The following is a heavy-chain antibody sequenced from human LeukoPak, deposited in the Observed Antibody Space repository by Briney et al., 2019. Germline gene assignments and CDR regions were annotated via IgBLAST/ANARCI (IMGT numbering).Heavy chain of an antibody. J-gene: IGHJ5*02. CDR1: GGSISSYY. CDR2: IYYSGST. V-gene: IGHV4-59*08. CDR3: AGVIGVVVVALSWFDP. D-gene: IGHD2-15*01. Sequence: SETLSLTCTVSGGSISSYYWSWIRQPPGKGLEWIGYIYYSGSTNYNPSLKSRVTISVDPSKNQFSLKLTSVTAADTAVYYCAGVIGVVVVALSWFDPWGQGTLVTVSS.